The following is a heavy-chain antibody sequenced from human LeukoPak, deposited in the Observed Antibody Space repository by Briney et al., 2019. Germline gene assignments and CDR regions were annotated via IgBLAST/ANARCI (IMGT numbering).Heavy chain of an antibody. CDR2: INPSGGDT. J-gene: IGHJ4*02. CDR1: GYTFTSYY. V-gene: IGHV1-46*01. CDR3: AREVMDNLRFDY. D-gene: IGHD1-14*01. Sequence: ASVKVSCKASGYTFTSYYMHWVRQAPGQGLEWMGIINPSGGDTSYAQKFQGRLTMTRDTSTNTVYMALTSLRSKDTAVYYCAREVMDNLRFDYWGQGTLVTVSS.